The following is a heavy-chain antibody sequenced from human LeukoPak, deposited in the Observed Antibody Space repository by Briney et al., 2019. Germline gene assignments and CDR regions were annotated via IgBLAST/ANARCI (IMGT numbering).Heavy chain of an antibody. V-gene: IGHV1-69*01. CDR3: ASKRLRFYYYYGMDV. D-gene: IGHD5-12*01. J-gene: IGHJ6*02. Sequence: SVKVSCKASGGTFSSYAISWVRQAPGQGLEWMGGIIPIFGTANYAQKFQGRVTITADESTSTAYMELSSLRSEDTAVYYCASKRLRFYYYYGMDVWGQGTTVTVSS. CDR1: GGTFSSYA. CDR2: IIPIFGTA.